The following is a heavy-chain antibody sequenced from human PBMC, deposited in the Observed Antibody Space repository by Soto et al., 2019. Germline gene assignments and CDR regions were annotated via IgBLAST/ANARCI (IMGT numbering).Heavy chain of an antibody. V-gene: IGHV4-39*01. J-gene: IGHJ6*02. Sequence: SETLSLTCTVSGGSISSSSYYWGWIRQPPGKGLEWIGSIYYSGSTYYNPSLKSRVTISVDTSKNQFSLKLSSVTAADTAVYYCASLYYYDSSGYREDYYYYGMDVWGQGTTVTVPS. CDR1: GGSISSSSYY. CDR2: IYYSGST. D-gene: IGHD3-22*01. CDR3: ASLYYYDSSGYREDYYYYGMDV.